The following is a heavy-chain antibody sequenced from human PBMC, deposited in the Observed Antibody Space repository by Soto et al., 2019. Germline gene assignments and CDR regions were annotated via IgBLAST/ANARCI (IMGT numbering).Heavy chain of an antibody. D-gene: IGHD6-19*01. Sequence: GGSLRLSCAASGFTFSSYGMHWVRQAPGKGLEWVAVILYDGSKKYYADSVKGRFTISRDNSKNTLYLQMSSLRAEDTALYFCVKDGSSGWPYFDDMDVWGQGTTVTVSS. V-gene: IGHV3-30*18. CDR1: GFTFSSYG. CDR2: ILYDGSKK. CDR3: VKDGSSGWPYFDDMDV. J-gene: IGHJ6*02.